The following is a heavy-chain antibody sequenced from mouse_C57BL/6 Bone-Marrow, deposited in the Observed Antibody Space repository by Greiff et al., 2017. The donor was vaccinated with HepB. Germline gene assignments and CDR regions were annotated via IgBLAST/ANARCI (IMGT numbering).Heavy chain of an antibody. CDR3: ARSPLPPWFAY. CDR1: GYTFTDYY. Sequence: EVQLQQSGPVLVKPGASVKMSCKASGYTFTDYYMNWVKQSHGKSLEWIGVINPYNGGTSYNQKFKGKATLTVDKSSSTAYMELNSLTSEDSAVYYCARSPLPPWFAYWGQGTLVTVSA. V-gene: IGHV1-19*01. CDR2: INPYNGGT. D-gene: IGHD5-5*01. J-gene: IGHJ3*01.